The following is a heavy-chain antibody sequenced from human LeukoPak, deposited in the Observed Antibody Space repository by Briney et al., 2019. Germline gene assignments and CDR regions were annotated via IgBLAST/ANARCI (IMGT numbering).Heavy chain of an antibody. CDR3: ARGNPLKDYYYDSSGYYGY. D-gene: IGHD3-22*01. J-gene: IGHJ4*02. V-gene: IGHV1-3*01. CDR1: GYTFTSYA. CDR2: INAGNGNT. Sequence: GASVKVSCKASGYTFTSYAMHWVRQAPGQRLEWMGWINAGNGNTKYSQKFQGRVTMTRDTSTSTVYMELSSLRSEDTAVYYCARGNPLKDYYYDSSGYYGYWGQGTLVTVSS.